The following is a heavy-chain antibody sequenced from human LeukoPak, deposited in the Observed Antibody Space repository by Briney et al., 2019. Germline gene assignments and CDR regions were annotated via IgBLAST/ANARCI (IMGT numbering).Heavy chain of an antibody. CDR2: IYYSGST. CDR1: GGSISSYY. V-gene: IGHV4-59*01. D-gene: IGHD3-9*01. Sequence: SETLSLTCTVSGGSISSYYWSWIRQPPGKGLEWIGYIYYSGSTNYNPSLKSRVTISVDTSKNQFSLKLRSVTAADTAVYYCARVTGYMIEDYFDYWGQGILVTVSS. CDR3: ARVTGYMIEDYFDY. J-gene: IGHJ4*02.